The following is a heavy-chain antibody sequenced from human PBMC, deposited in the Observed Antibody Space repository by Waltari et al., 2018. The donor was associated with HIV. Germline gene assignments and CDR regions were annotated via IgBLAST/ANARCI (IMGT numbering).Heavy chain of an antibody. D-gene: IGHD6-6*01. CDR2: VNGDGSST. J-gene: IGHJ4*02. Sequence: VKLVESGGGLVQPGGSLRLSCAASGFNFNNYWIHWVRQVSGQGLVWVSRVNGDGSSTAYADFAKGRFSISRDNTNNTVSLHMNSLRAEDTAVYYCGRTNSTSDWGAVYFFDYWGQGSLVTVSS. V-gene: IGHV3-74*02. CDR1: GFNFNNYW. CDR3: GRTNSTSDWGAVYFFDY.